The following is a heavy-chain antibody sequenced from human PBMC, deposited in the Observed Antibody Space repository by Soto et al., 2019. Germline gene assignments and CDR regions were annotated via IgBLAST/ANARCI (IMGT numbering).Heavy chain of an antibody. Sequence: QVQLVQSGAEVRKPGSSVKVSCKASGDTFSFYSIHWVRQAPGLGLEWMGRINPILSMSNYAQRFQGRVTMTADKSTSTAYMNLSGLRSEDTAIYYCASSYGSGYRAFDYWGQGALVTVSS. CDR1: GDTFSFYS. CDR2: INPILSMS. CDR3: ASSYGSGYRAFDY. J-gene: IGHJ4*02. V-gene: IGHV1-69*02. D-gene: IGHD3-10*01.